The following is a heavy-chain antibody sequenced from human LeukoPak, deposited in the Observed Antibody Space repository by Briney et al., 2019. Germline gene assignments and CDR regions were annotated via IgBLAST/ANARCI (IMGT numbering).Heavy chain of an antibody. D-gene: IGHD2-15*01. CDR1: GFTFDDYA. V-gene: IGHV3-9*01. Sequence: GRSLRLSCAASGFTFDDYAMHWVRQAPGEGLEWVSGISWNSGSIGYADSVKGRFTISRDNAKNSLYLQMNSLRAEDTALYYCAKGNVVVVAATAFDIWGQGTMVTVSS. CDR2: ISWNSGSI. CDR3: AKGNVVVVAATAFDI. J-gene: IGHJ3*02.